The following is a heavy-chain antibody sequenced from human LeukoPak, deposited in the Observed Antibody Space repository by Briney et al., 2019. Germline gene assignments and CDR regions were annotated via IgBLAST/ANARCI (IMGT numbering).Heavy chain of an antibody. CDR3: AGGTDFWSGYSFDS. V-gene: IGHV3-53*01. D-gene: IGHD3-3*01. J-gene: IGHJ4*02. CDR1: GFTFSSYS. CDR2: IYSGGTT. Sequence: GGSLRLSCAASGFTFSSYSMNWVRQAPGKGLEWVSLIYSGGTTGYADSVKGRFSISRDISKNTLSLQLSSLRAEDTAVYYCAGGTDFWSGYSFDSWGQGTLVTVSS.